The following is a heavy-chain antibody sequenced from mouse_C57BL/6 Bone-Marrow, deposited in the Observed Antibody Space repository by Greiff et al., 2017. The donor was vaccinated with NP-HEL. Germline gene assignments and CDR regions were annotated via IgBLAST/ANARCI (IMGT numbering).Heavy chain of an antibody. CDR3: ARDYYGSSFLFDY. Sequence: QVQLQQPGAELVRPGSSVKLSCKASGYTFTSYWMHWVKQRPIQGLEWIGNIDPSDSETPYNQKFKDKATLTVDKSSSTAYMQLSSLTSEDSAVYYFARDYYGSSFLFDYWGQGTTLTVSS. CDR2: IDPSDSET. D-gene: IGHD1-1*01. J-gene: IGHJ2*01. V-gene: IGHV1-52*01. CDR1: GYTFTSYW.